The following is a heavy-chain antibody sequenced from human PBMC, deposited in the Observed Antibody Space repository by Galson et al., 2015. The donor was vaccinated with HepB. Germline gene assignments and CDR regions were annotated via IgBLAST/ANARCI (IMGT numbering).Heavy chain of an antibody. CDR3: AREFDSGYAYNSVWFDP. Sequence: SVKVSCKASGYTFTSYDINWVRQATGQGLERMGWMNPNSGNTGYAQKFQGRVTMTRNTSISTAYMELSSLRSEDTAVYYCAREFDSGYAYNSVWFDPWGQGTLVTVSS. D-gene: IGHD5-12*01. CDR2: MNPNSGNT. V-gene: IGHV1-8*01. CDR1: GYTFTSYD. J-gene: IGHJ5*02.